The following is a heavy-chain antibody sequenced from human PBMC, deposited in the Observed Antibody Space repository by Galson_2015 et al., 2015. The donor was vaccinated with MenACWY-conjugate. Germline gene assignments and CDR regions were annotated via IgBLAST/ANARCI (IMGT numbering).Heavy chain of an antibody. Sequence: GAEVKQPGESLTISCKGSGYYFTSYWISWVRQMPGKGLEWMGRIDPSDSYTNYSPSFQGHVTISADKSISTAYLQWSSLKASDTATYYCAIWGGFRDYWGQGTLVTVSS. CDR3: AIWGGFRDY. J-gene: IGHJ4*02. D-gene: IGHD7-27*01. CDR2: IDPSDSYT. V-gene: IGHV5-10-1*01. CDR1: GYYFTSYW.